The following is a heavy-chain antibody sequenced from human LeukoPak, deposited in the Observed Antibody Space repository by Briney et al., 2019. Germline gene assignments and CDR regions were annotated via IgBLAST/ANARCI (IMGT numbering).Heavy chain of an antibody. D-gene: IGHD1-26*01. J-gene: IGHJ4*02. CDR1: GYTFTSYY. CDR2: INPSGGST. V-gene: IGHV1-46*01. Sequence: ASVTVSCKASGYTFTSYYMHWVRQAPGQGLEWMGIINPSGGSTSYAQKFQGRVTMTRDTSTSTVYMELSSLRSEDTAVYYCARGRRSGSYRGGLDYWGQGPRVTVSS. CDR3: ARGRRSGSYRGGLDY.